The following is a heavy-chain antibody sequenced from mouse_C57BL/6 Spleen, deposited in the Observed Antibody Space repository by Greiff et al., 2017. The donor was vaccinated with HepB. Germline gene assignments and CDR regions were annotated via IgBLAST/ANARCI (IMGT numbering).Heavy chain of an antibody. D-gene: IGHD2-4*01. CDR2: INPSNGGT. V-gene: IGHV1-53*01. Sequence: VQLQQPGTELVKPGASVKLSCKASGYTFTSYWMHWVKQRPGQGLEWIGNINPSNGGTNYNEKLKSKATLTVDKSSSTAYMQLSSLTSEDSAVYYCARLAYDYDGFAYWGQGTLVTVSA. J-gene: IGHJ3*01. CDR3: ARLAYDYDGFAY. CDR1: GYTFTSYW.